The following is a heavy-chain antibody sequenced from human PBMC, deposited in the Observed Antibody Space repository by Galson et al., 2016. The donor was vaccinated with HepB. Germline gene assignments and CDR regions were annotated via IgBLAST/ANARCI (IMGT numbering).Heavy chain of an antibody. CDR2: ISPSNGDT. V-gene: IGHV1-18*04. Sequence: SVKVSCKASAYNFISYGISWVRQAPGEGLEWKGWISPSNGDTNYGQKFQGRVTMTTDTSTNTAYMELRSLRDEDTAVYYCAKVTGMVRGGMDVWGQGTTVIVS. CDR1: AYNFISYG. CDR3: AKVTGMVRGGMDV. D-gene: IGHD3-10*01. J-gene: IGHJ6*02.